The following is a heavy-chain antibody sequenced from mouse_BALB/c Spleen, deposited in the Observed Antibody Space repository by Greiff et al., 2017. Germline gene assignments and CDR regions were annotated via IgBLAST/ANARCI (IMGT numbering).Heavy chain of an antibody. Sequence: QVQLQQPGAELVRPGASVKLSCKASGYTFTSYWINWVKQRPGQGLEWIGNIYPSDSYTNYNQKFKDKATLTVDKSSSTAYMQLSSPTSEDSAVYYYTRKYGNYGSRVDYWGQGTTLTVSS. CDR3: TRKYGNYGSRVDY. J-gene: IGHJ2*01. D-gene: IGHD2-10*02. V-gene: IGHV1-69*02. CDR1: GYTFTSYW. CDR2: IYPSDSYT.